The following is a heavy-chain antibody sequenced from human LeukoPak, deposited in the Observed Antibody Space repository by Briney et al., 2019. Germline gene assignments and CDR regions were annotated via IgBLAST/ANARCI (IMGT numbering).Heavy chain of an antibody. CDR3: AIGGSYGDWYFDL. CDR2: INSDGSST. Sequence: GGSLRLSCAASGFTFSSYSMNWVRQAPGKGLVWVSRINSDGSSTSYADSVKGRFTISRDNAKNTLYLQMNSLRAEDTAVYYCAIGGSYGDWYFDLWGRGTLVTVSS. CDR1: GFTFSSYS. V-gene: IGHV3-74*01. J-gene: IGHJ2*01. D-gene: IGHD1-26*01.